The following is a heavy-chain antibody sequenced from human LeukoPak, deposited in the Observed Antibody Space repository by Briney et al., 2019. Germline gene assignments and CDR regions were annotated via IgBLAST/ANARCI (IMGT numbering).Heavy chain of an antibody. CDR1: GYTFTSYY. D-gene: IGHD3-22*01. J-gene: IGHJ4*02. V-gene: IGHV1-46*04. Sequence: GASVKVPCKASGYTFTSYYMLWVRQAPGQGLEWMGIINPSGGRTNYAQKLQGRVTMTRDTSTSTVYMELSSLRSEDTAVYYCARDAWGWDNSDYYHPVNYFDYWGQGTLVTVSS. CDR3: ARDAWGWDNSDYYHPVNYFDY. CDR2: INPSGGRT.